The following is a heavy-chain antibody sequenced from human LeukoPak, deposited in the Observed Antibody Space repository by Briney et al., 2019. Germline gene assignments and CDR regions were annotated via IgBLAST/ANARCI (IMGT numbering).Heavy chain of an antibody. V-gene: IGHV3-15*01. D-gene: IGHD6-13*01. CDR1: GFTFSNAW. CDR2: IKSKTDGGTT. J-gene: IGHJ4*02. Sequence: GGSLRLSCAASGFTFSNAWMSWVRQAPGKGLEWVGRIKSKTDGGTTDYAAPVKGRFTISGDDSKNTLYLQMNSLKTEDTAVYYCTTPLAAAGKIDYWGQGTLVTVSS. CDR3: TTPLAAAGKIDY.